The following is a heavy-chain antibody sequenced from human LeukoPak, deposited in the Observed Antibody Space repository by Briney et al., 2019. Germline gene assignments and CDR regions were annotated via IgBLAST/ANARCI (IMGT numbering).Heavy chain of an antibody. V-gene: IGHV1-2*02. Sequence: ASVKVSCKASGYTFTGYYMHWVRQAPGQGLEWMGWINPNSGGTNYAQKFQGRVTMTRDTSISTAYMELSRLRSDDTAVYYCAREETNYATDAFDIWGQGTMVTVSS. D-gene: IGHD2-8*01. CDR1: GYTFTGYY. J-gene: IGHJ3*02. CDR3: AREETNYATDAFDI. CDR2: INPNSGGT.